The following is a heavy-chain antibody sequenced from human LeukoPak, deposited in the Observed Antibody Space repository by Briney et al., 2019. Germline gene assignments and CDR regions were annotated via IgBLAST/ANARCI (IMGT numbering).Heavy chain of an antibody. Sequence: SETLSLTCTVSGGSISSYYWSWIRQPAGKGLEWIGRIYTSGSTNYNPSLKSRVTMSVDTSKNQFSLKLSSVTAADTAVYYCARTTYYYDSSGSTSYYYYYYMDVWGKGTTVTVSS. J-gene: IGHJ6*03. CDR3: ARTTYYYDSSGSTSYYYYYYMDV. CDR2: IYTSGST. D-gene: IGHD3-22*01. V-gene: IGHV4-4*07. CDR1: GGSISSYY.